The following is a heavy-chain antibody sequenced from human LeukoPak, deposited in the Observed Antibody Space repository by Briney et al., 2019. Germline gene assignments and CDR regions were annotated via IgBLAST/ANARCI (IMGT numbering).Heavy chain of an antibody. CDR3: ASGVGPDYGDYAGEVGY. V-gene: IGHV3-11*04. J-gene: IGHJ4*02. D-gene: IGHD4-17*01. CDR1: GFTFSDYY. CDR2: ISSSSSTI. Sequence: PGGSLRLSCAASGFTFSDYYMSWIRQAPGKGLEWVSYISSSSSTIYYADSVKGRFTISRDNAKNSLYLQMNSLRAEDTAVYYCASGVGPDYGDYAGEVGYWGQGTLVTVSS.